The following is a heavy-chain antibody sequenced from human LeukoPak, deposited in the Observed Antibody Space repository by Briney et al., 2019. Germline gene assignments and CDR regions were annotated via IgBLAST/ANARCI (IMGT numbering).Heavy chain of an antibody. J-gene: IGHJ4*02. V-gene: IGHV3-23*01. CDR3: AKGRYCSGGSCFLAMVHTNDY. D-gene: IGHD2-15*01. CDR1: GFTFSSYA. Sequence: GGSLRLSCAASGFTFSSYAMSWVRQAPGKGLEWVSAISGSGGSTYYADSVKGRFTISRDNSKNTLYLQMNSLRAQDTAVYYCAKGRYCSGGSCFLAMVHTNDYWGQGTLVTVSS. CDR2: ISGSGGST.